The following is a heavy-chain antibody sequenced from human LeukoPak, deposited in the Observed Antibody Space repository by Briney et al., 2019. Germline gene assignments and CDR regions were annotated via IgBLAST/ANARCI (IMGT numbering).Heavy chain of an antibody. CDR1: GGSISSYY. Sequence: SETLSLTCTVSGGSISSYYWSWIRQPPGKRLEWIGYIYYSGSTNYNPSLKSRVTISVDTSKNQFSLKLSSVTAADTAVYYCARASGYSSSWPYDYWGQGTLVTVSS. CDR3: ARASGYSSSWPYDY. J-gene: IGHJ4*02. CDR2: IYYSGST. D-gene: IGHD6-13*01. V-gene: IGHV4-59*12.